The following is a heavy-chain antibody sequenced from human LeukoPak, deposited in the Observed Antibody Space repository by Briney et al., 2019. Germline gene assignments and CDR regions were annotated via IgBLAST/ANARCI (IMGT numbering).Heavy chain of an antibody. D-gene: IGHD3-10*01. CDR2: IESKTDGGTT. V-gene: IGHV3-15*04. J-gene: IGHJ4*02. CDR1: GFSFSDAW. CDR3: TTYGSGRKFDY. Sequence: PGGSLRLSCAASGFSFSDAWMSWVRQIPGRGLEWVGRIESKTDGGTTDYAAPVKGRFTISRDDSTNTLYLQMNSLKSEDTAVYYCTTYGSGRKFDYWGQGILVTVSS.